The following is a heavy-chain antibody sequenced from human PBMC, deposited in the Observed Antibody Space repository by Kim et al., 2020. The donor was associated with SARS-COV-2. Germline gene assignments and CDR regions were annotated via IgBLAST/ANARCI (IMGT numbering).Heavy chain of an antibody. CDR3: ARDIRSSASGPYY. Sequence: GGSLRLSCAASGFAFSIFEMHWVRQAPGKGLQWLSFISNSGTIIHYSDSVKGRFTISRDNAKNALYLQMNSLRVEDTAVYYCARDIRSSASGPYYWGQGTLVIVSS. J-gene: IGHJ4*02. CDR2: ISNSGTII. V-gene: IGHV3-48*03. CDR1: GFAFSIFE. D-gene: IGHD2-2*01.